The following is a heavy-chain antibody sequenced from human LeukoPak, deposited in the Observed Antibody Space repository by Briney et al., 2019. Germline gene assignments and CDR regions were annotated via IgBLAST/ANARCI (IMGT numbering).Heavy chain of an antibody. CDR1: GFTFSSYS. CDR3: AREEGDLDAFDI. Sequence: GGSLRLSCAASGFTFSSYSMNWVRQAPGKGLEWVSSISSSSSYIYYADSVKGRFTISRDNAKNSLYLQMNSLRAEDTAVYYCAREEGDLDAFDIWGQGTVVTVSS. J-gene: IGHJ3*02. CDR2: ISSSSSYI. D-gene: IGHD2-21*02. V-gene: IGHV3-21*01.